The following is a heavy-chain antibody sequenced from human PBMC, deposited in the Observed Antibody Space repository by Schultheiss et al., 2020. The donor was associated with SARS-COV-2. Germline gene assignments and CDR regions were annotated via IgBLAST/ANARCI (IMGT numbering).Heavy chain of an antibody. CDR3: ARGLGDFGFY. CDR2: IYTSGST. D-gene: IGHD4-17*01. Sequence: GSLRLSCTVAGGYISSYYWSWIRQPAGKGLEWIGRIYTSGSTNYNPSLKSRVTMSVDTSKNQFSLKLSSVTAADTAVYYCARGLGDFGFYWGQGTLVTVSS. V-gene: IGHV4-4*07. CDR1: GGYISSYY. J-gene: IGHJ4*02.